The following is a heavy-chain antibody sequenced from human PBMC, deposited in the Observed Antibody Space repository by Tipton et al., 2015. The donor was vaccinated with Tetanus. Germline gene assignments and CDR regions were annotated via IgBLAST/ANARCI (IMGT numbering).Heavy chain of an antibody. CDR2: ILYSGST. J-gene: IGHJ4*02. Sequence: TLSLTCNVSGASISGGAYYWTWIRQHPGKGLEWIGNILYSGSTFYNPSLKSRVIISVDTSKNHLSLKLPSVTAADTAVYFCARGSRSGWYILDYWGQGTLVTVSS. D-gene: IGHD6-19*01. CDR1: GASISGGAYY. V-gene: IGHV4-31*03. CDR3: ARGSRSGWYILDY.